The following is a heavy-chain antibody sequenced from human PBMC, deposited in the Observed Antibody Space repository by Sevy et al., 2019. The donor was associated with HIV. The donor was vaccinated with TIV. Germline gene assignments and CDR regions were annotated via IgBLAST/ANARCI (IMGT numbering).Heavy chain of an antibody. CDR1: GFTYSKYW. D-gene: IGHD1-7*01. Sequence: GGSLRLSCAASGFTYSKYWMGSVRQAPGKGLEWVANIKQDAGQKYYVDSVKGRFTSSRHKAKNSLYLQMNSLRAEDMAVYFCARDDGNYYFHCWGHGTLVTVSS. CDR3: ARDDGNYYFHC. CDR2: IKQDAGQK. J-gene: IGHJ4*01. V-gene: IGHV3-7*01.